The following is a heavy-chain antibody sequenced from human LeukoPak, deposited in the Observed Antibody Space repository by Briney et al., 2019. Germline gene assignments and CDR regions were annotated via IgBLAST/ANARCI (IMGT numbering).Heavy chain of an antibody. J-gene: IGHJ6*02. CDR1: GFTFSSYS. D-gene: IGHD2-2*01. Sequence: PGGSLRLSCAASGFTFSSYSMNWVRQAPGKGLEWVSSISSSSSYIYYAYSVKGRFTISRHNAKNSLYLQMNSLRAEDTAVYYCARVNCSSTSCAMVYYYGMDVWGQGTTVTVSS. V-gene: IGHV3-21*01. CDR3: ARVNCSSTSCAMVYYYGMDV. CDR2: ISSSSSYI.